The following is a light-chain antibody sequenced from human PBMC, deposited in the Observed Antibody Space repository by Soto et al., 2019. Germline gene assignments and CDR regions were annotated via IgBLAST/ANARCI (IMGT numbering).Light chain of an antibody. CDR2: DVS. J-gene: IGLJ1*01. Sequence: QSALTQPASVSGSPGQSITISCTGTSSDVGAYNYVSWYQQHPGKVPKLMIYDVSDRPSGVSNRFSGSKSGNTASLTISGLQAEDEADYYCSSITRSNSYVFGTGTKLTLL. CDR3: SSITRSNSYV. CDR1: SSDVGAYNY. V-gene: IGLV2-14*03.